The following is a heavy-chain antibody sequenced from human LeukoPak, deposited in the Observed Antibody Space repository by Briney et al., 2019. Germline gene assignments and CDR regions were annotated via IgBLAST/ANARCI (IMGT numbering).Heavy chain of an antibody. CDR1: GGSISSYY. Sequence: SETLSLTCTVSGGSISSYYWSWIRQPAGKGLEWIGRIYTSGSTNYNPPLKSRVTMSVDTSKNQFSLKLSSVTAADTAVYYCARDIKVDCSGGSCYAYFDYWGQGTLVTVSS. D-gene: IGHD2-15*01. J-gene: IGHJ4*02. V-gene: IGHV4-4*07. CDR3: ARDIKVDCSGGSCYAYFDY. CDR2: IYTSGST.